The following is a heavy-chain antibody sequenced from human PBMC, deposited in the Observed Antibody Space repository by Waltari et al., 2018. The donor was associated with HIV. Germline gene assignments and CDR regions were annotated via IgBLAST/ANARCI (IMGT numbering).Heavy chain of an antibody. CDR1: GDSIITTNG. CDR2: IHHSGRT. Sequence: QVQLRDSGPRLVKPSGTLSLICAISGDSIITTNGWSWVRQPPGEGLEWIGEIHHSGRTNYKPSLKSRVTMTVDKSRNQFSLILRSVVAADTAVYYCARVGDSNFRSLDTWGLGTLVAGSS. D-gene: IGHD2-21*01. V-gene: IGHV4-4*02. CDR3: ARVGDSNFRSLDT. J-gene: IGHJ5*02.